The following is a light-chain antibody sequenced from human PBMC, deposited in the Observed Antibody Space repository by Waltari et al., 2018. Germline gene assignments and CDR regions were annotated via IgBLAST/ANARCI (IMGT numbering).Light chain of an antibody. CDR2: LAS. CDR3: MQALQLPKT. J-gene: IGKJ1*01. V-gene: IGKV2-28*01. Sequence: MVMTQSPLPLLVTHGQPASFACMSSQSLQHANGASYLDWYLQRPGQSPQLLIYLASSRASGVPDRFSGSGSGTHFTLTISRVEAEDIGIYYCMQALQLPKTFGQGTKVEFK. CDR1: QSLQHANGASY.